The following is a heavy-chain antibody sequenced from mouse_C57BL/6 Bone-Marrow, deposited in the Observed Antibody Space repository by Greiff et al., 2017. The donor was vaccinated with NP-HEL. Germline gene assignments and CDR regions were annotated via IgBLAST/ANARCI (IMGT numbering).Heavy chain of an antibody. CDR3: ARQNYYGGRYFDV. V-gene: IGHV5-15*01. J-gene: IGHJ1*03. CDR1: GFTFSDYG. Sequence: EVLLVESGGGLVQPGGSLKLSCAASGFTFSDYGMAWVRQAPRKGPEWVAFISNLAYSTYYADTVTGRFPIPRENAKYTLYLEVSSLRTEDAAMYDYARQNYYGGRYFDVWGTGTTVTVSS. CDR2: ISNLAYST. D-gene: IGHD1-1*01.